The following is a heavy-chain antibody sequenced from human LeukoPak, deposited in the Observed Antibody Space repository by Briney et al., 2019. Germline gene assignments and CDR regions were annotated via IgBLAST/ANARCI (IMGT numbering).Heavy chain of an antibody. CDR1: GGSISSYY. D-gene: IGHD5-18*01. V-gene: IGHV4-59*06. CDR2: IYYSGST. Sequence: SETLSLTCTVSGGSISSYYWSWIRQPPGKGLEWIGYIYYSGSTYYNPSLKSRVTISVDTSKNQFSLKLSSVTAADTAVYYCARAAQRGYSYGFDYWGQGTLVTVSS. CDR3: ARAAQRGYSYGFDY. J-gene: IGHJ4*02.